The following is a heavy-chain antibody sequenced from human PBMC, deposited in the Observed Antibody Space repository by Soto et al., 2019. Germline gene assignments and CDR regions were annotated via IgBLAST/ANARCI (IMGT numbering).Heavy chain of an antibody. CDR1: GASINSSLYY. D-gene: IGHD3-9*01. CDR3: ARQSTLVIYGMDV. CDR2: FSYSGST. Sequence: QLQLQESGPGLGKPSETLSLTCTVSGASINSSLYYWDWIRQSPGKGLEWIGSFSYSGSTYYNPSLKSRGTISVDTSQNRFSLPLISVTAADAAVYYCARQSTLVIYGMDVWGQGTTVIVS. V-gene: IGHV4-39*01. J-gene: IGHJ6*02.